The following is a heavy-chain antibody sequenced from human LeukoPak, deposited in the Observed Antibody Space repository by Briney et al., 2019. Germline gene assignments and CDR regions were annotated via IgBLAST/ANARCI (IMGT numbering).Heavy chain of an antibody. J-gene: IGHJ6*02. CDR1: GGSFSGYY. Sequence: SEILSLTCAVYGGSFSGYYWSWIRQPPGKGLEWIGEINHSGSTNYNPSLKSRVTISVDTSKNQFSLKLSSVTVADTAVCYCARIYYDFWSGYSLNYYYYGMDVWGQGTTVTVSS. CDR3: ARIYYDFWSGYSLNYYYYGMDV. D-gene: IGHD3-3*01. V-gene: IGHV4-34*01. CDR2: INHSGST.